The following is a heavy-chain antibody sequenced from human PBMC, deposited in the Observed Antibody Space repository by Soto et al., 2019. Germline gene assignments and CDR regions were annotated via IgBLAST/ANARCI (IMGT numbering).Heavy chain of an antibody. CDR1: GYTFTSFY. J-gene: IGHJ4*02. CDR3: ARGLTSGDY. Sequence: QVQLVQSGAEVKNPGASVKVSCKASGYTFTSFYIHWVRQAPGQGLEWMSIINPNGGSTNYAQNLPGSVTLTRETSTITVYMERSSLRSEVTAIFYCARGLTSGDYWGRGTLVSVSS. CDR2: INPNGGST. V-gene: IGHV1-46*01.